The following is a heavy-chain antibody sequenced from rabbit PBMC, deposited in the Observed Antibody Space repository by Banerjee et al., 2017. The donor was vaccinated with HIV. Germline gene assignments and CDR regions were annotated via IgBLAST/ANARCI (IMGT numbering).Heavy chain of an antibody. CDR2: IAAGSGRFT. D-gene: IGHD1-1*01. Sequence: QEQLVESGGGLVKPEGSLKLSCTASGFSFSSTDYMCWVRQAPGRGLEWIACIAAGSGRFTYYASWAKGRFTISKTSSTTVTLQMTSLTAADMATYFCARNYVNVFDPRGPGTLVTVS. V-gene: IGHV1S45*01. CDR3: ARNYVNVFDP. CDR1: GFSFSSTDY. J-gene: IGHJ2*01.